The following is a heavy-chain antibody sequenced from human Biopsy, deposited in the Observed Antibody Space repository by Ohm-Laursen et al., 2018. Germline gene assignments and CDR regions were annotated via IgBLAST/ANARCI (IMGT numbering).Heavy chain of an antibody. J-gene: IGHJ6*02. CDR1: GYTFTGYY. D-gene: IGHD3-16*01. CDR3: VRSRAGGATWGMDV. CDR2: INPDNGGT. V-gene: IGHV1-2*02. Sequence: ASVKVSCKASGYTFTGYYVHWVRQAPGQGLEWMGWINPDNGGTIHAQKFQGRVTVTRDTSISTAYVEVTSLRSDDTAVYYCVRSRAGGATWGMDVWGQGTTVTVSS.